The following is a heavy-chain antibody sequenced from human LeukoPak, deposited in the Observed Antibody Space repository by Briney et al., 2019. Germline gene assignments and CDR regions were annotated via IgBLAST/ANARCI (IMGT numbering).Heavy chain of an antibody. CDR1: GYSISSGYY. D-gene: IGHD3-3*01. CDR3: ARAYDFWSPLGY. Sequence: SETLSLTCAVSGYSISSGYYWGWIRQPPGKGLEWIGSIYHSGSTYYNPSLKSRVTISVDTSKNQFSLKLSSVTAADTAVYYCARAYDFWSPLGYWGQGTLVTVSS. V-gene: IGHV4-38-2*01. CDR2: IYHSGST. J-gene: IGHJ4*02.